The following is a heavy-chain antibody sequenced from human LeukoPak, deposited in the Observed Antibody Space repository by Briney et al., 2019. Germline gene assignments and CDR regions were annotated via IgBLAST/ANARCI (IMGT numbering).Heavy chain of an antibody. J-gene: IGHJ4*02. V-gene: IGHV4-34*01. CDR2: INHSGST. D-gene: IGHD6-19*01. Sequence: SETLSLTCAIYGGSFSGYYWSWIRQPPGKGLEWIGEINHSGSTNYNPSPKSRVTISVDTSKNQFSLKLSSVTAADTAVYYCARHSGIAVAGRGGVDYWGQGTLVTVSS. CDR3: ARHSGIAVAGRGGVDY. CDR1: GGSFSGYY.